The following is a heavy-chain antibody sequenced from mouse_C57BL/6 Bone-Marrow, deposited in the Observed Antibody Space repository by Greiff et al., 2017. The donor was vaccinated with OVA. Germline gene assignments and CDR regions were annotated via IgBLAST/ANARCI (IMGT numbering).Heavy chain of an antibody. CDR2: IDPSDSYT. D-gene: IGHD3-1*01. Sequence: QVQLQQPGAELVKPGASVKLSCKASGYTFTSYWMHWVKQRPGQGLEWIGEIDPSDSYTNYNQKFKGKSTLTVDKSSSTAYMQLSSLTSEDSAVYYCARCGLGRFDYWGQGTTLTVSS. CDR3: ARCGLGRFDY. J-gene: IGHJ2*01. CDR1: GYTFTSYW. V-gene: IGHV1-69*01.